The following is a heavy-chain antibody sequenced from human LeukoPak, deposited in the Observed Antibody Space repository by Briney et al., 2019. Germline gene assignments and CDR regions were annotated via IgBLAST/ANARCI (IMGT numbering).Heavy chain of an antibody. D-gene: IGHD3-10*01. CDR2: IYHIGST. Sequence: SETLSLTCGVSGYSISRGYYWAWIRQPPGKGLEWIGTIYHIGSTYYTPSLGSRVTISVDTSKNEFSLNLKSVTAADTAVYYCARAGWIITSGIDYWGQGALVTVSS. CDR1: GYSISRGYY. J-gene: IGHJ4*02. CDR3: ARAGWIITSGIDY. V-gene: IGHV4-38-2*01.